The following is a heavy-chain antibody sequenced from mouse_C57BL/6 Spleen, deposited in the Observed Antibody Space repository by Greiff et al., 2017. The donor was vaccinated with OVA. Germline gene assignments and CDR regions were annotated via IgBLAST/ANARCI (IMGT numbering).Heavy chain of an antibody. CDR2: IYPGDGDT. CDR1: GYAFSSSW. J-gene: IGHJ4*01. Sequence: VQLQQSGPELVKPGASVKISCKASGYAFSSSWMNWVKQRPGKGLEWIGRIYPGDGDTNYNGKFKGKATLTADKSSSTASMQLSSLTSEDSAVYFCAIYGNYDAMDYWGQGTSVTVSS. D-gene: IGHD2-1*01. V-gene: IGHV1-82*01. CDR3: AIYGNYDAMDY.